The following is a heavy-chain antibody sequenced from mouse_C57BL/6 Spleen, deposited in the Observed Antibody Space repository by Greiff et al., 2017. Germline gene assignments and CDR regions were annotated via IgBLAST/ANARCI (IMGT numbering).Heavy chain of an antibody. J-gene: IGHJ2*01. CDR1: GYTFTSYW. V-gene: IGHV1-59*01. CDR3: AETTAQATAWFAY. CDR2: IDPSDSYT. D-gene: IGHD3-2*02. Sequence: QVQLQQPGAELVRPGTSVKLSCKASGYTFTSYWMHWVKQRPGQGLEWIGVIDPSDSYTNYNQKFKGKATLTVDTSSSTAYMQLSSLTSEDSAVYYCAETTAQATAWFAYWGQGTTLTVSS.